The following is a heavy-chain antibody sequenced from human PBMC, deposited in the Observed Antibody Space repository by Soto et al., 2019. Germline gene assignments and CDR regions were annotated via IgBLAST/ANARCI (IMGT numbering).Heavy chain of an antibody. Sequence: ASVKVSCKASGYTFTSYGISWVRQAPGQGLEWMGWISAYNGNTNYAQKLQGRVTMTTDTSTSTAYMELRSLRSDDTAVYYCAREGGYYGLGSYYYYYYYGMDVWGQGTTVTVSS. CDR1: GYTFTSYG. V-gene: IGHV1-18*01. CDR3: AREGGYYGLGSYYYYYYYGMDV. CDR2: ISAYNGNT. J-gene: IGHJ6*02. D-gene: IGHD3-10*01.